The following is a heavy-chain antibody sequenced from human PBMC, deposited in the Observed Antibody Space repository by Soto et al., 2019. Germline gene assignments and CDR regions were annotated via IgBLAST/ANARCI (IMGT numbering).Heavy chain of an antibody. CDR2: ISDSGST. V-gene: IGHV3-23*01. CDR3: ARDPGGHYCTSTSCLYFFDH. J-gene: IGHJ4*02. Sequence: EVQLLESGGALVQPGGSLRLSCAASGFTFSNHAMNWVRQAPGKGLVWVSTISDSGSTYYADSVKGRFIISRDNSKNTLYLQIHSLRSEDAAVYYFARDPGGHYCTSTSCLYFFDHWCQGTLVIVSS. D-gene: IGHD2-2*01. CDR1: GFTFSNHA.